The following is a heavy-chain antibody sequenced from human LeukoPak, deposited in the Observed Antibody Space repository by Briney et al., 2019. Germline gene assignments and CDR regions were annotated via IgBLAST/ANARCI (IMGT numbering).Heavy chain of an antibody. Sequence: PGGSLRLSCAASGFTFSSYWMSWVRQPPGKGLEWVSSIFPSGGEIHYADSVRGRFTISRDNSKSTLSLQMNSLRAEDTAVYYCAREHYGDEGYWGQGTLVTVSS. CDR3: AREHYGDEGY. CDR1: GFTFSSYW. V-gene: IGHV3-23*01. CDR2: IFPSGGEI. D-gene: IGHD4-17*01. J-gene: IGHJ4*02.